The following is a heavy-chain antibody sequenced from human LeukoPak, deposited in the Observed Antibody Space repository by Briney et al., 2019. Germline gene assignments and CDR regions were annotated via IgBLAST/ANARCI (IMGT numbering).Heavy chain of an antibody. V-gene: IGHV4-59*12. Sequence: SETLSLTCTVSGVSISSYYWSWIRQPPGKGLEWIGYIYYSGSTNYNPSLKSRVTISVDTSKNQFSLKLSSVTAADTAVYYCARPGYYYDSSGYRYWGQGTLVTVSS. D-gene: IGHD3-22*01. CDR3: ARPGYYYDSSGYRY. CDR1: GVSISSYY. J-gene: IGHJ4*02. CDR2: IYYSGST.